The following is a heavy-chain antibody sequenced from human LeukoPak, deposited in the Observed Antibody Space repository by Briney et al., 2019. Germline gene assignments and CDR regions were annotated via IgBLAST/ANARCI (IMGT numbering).Heavy chain of an antibody. D-gene: IGHD3-3*01. CDR3: ARDSLPLEWLEGNWFDP. Sequence: ASVTVSCKASGYTFTSYGISWVRQAPGQGLEWMGWISAYNGNTNYAQKLQGRVTMTTDTSTSTAYMELRSLRSDDTAVYYCARDSLPLEWLEGNWFDPWGQGTLVTVSS. J-gene: IGHJ5*02. V-gene: IGHV1-18*01. CDR2: ISAYNGNT. CDR1: GYTFTSYG.